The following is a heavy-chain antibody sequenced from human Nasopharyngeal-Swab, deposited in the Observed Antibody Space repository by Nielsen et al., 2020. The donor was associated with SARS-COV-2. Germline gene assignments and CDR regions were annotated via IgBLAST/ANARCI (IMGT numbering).Heavy chain of an antibody. Sequence: GGSLRLSSAASGFTFSSHGMHRVPQAPGKGLEWVAVIWYDGSNKYYADSVKGRFTISRDNSKKTLYLQMNSLRAEDTAVYYCAREGIVGATNGLDYWGQGTLVTVSS. CDR2: IWYDGSNK. D-gene: IGHD1-26*01. CDR1: GFTFSSHG. CDR3: AREGIVGATNGLDY. J-gene: IGHJ4*02. V-gene: IGHV3-33*01.